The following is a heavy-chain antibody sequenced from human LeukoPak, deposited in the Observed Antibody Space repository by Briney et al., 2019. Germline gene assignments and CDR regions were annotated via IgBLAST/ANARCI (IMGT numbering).Heavy chain of an antibody. D-gene: IGHD4-23*01. V-gene: IGHV5-51*01. CDR1: GYSFTTYW. Sequence: GESLKISCKGSGYSFTTYWIGWVRQMPGKGLEWMGIIYPGDSDTRYSPSFQGQVTTSADKSISTAYLQWSSLKASDTSMYYCARLPTTVVIPFIDYWGQGTLVTVSS. CDR3: ARLPTTVVIPFIDY. CDR2: IYPGDSDT. J-gene: IGHJ4*02.